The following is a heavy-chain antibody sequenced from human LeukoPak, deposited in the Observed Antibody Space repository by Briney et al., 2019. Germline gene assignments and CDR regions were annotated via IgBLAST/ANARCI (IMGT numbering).Heavy chain of an antibody. V-gene: IGHV3-33*01. J-gene: IGHJ4*02. CDR1: GFTFSSYG. CDR2: IWYDGSNK. D-gene: IGHD3-9*01. Sequence: GGSLRLSCAASGFTFSSYGMHWVRQAPGKGLEWVAVIWYDGSNKYYADSVKGRFTISRDNSKNTLYLQMNSLRAEDTAVYYCARERPYDILTGYYKEASYIFDYWGQGTLVTVSS. CDR3: ARERPYDILTGYYKEASYIFDY.